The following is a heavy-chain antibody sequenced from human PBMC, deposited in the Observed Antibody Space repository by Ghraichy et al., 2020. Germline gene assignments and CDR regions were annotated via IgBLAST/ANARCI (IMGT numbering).Heavy chain of an antibody. CDR3: ARTMITFGGVMIEGFWVWY. CDR1: GGSISSSSYY. V-gene: IGHV4-39*01. D-gene: IGHD3-16*01. Sequence: SETLSLTCTVSGGSISSSSYYWGWIRQPPGKGLEWIGSIYYSGSTYYNPSLKSRVTISVDTSKNQFSLKLSSVTAADTAVYYCARTMITFGGVMIEGFWVWYWGQGTLVTVSS. CDR2: IYYSGST. J-gene: IGHJ4*02.